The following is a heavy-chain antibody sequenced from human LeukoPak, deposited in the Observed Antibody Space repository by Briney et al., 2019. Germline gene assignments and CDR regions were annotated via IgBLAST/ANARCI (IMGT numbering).Heavy chain of an antibody. Sequence: GGSLRLSCAASGFTFSSSAMSWVRQAPGKGLEWVSSISGSAEKTYYADSVKGRFTISRDSSQKILNLQMNNLRVEDTAIYYCARGSTYDLWSGDALDVWGQGTMVTVAS. CDR1: GFTFSSSA. CDR2: ISGSAEKT. J-gene: IGHJ3*01. V-gene: IGHV3-23*01. CDR3: ARGSTYDLWSGDALDV. D-gene: IGHD3-3*01.